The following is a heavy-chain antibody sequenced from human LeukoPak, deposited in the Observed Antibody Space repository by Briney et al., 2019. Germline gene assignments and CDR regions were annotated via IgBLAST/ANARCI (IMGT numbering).Heavy chain of an antibody. J-gene: IGHJ4*02. V-gene: IGHV3-23*01. CDR1: GFTFSNYA. CDR2: ISGSGGIT. Sequence: GGSLRLSCAASGFTFSNYAMNWVRQAPGKGLEWVSTISGSGGITYYADSVKGRFTISRDNSKNTLYLQMNSLRAEDTAVYFCAKGPPGMLRGYNGYDYFGYWGQGTLVTVSS. D-gene: IGHD5-12*01. CDR3: AKGPPGMLRGYNGYDYFGY.